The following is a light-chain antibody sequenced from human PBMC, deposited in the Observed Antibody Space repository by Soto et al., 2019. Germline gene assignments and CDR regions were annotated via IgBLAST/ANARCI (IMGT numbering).Light chain of an antibody. J-gene: IGKJ5*01. CDR3: QQYNNWHAIS. CDR2: GAS. Sequence: EIVLTQSPGTLSLSPGERATLSCRASQSVSSSLAWYQQKPGQAPRLLIYGASTRATGIPARFSGSGSGTEFTLTISSLQSEDFAVYHRQQYNNWHAISFCQGTRLEIK. V-gene: IGKV3D-15*01. CDR1: QSVSSS.